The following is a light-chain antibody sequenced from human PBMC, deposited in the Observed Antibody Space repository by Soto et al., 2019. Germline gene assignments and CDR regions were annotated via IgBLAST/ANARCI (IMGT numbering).Light chain of an antibody. CDR2: AAS. CDR3: QQSYNTTWT. J-gene: IGKJ1*01. Sequence: DIQMTQSPASLSASVGDRVTITCRESQGISTYLNWYQQKPGKAPKLLIYAASSLQSGVPSRFSGSGSETDFTLTISSLQPEDFATYSCQQSYNTTWTFGQGTKVDVK. CDR1: QGISTY. V-gene: IGKV1-39*01.